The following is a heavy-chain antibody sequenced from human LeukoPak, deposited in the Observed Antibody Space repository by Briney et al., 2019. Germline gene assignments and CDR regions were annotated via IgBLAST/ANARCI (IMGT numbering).Heavy chain of an antibody. CDR1: GGSISSGGYY. V-gene: IGHV4-31*03. CDR2: IYYSGST. J-gene: IGHJ4*02. D-gene: IGHD2-15*01. Sequence: SETLSLTCTVSGGSISSGGYYWNWIRQHPGKGLEWIGYIYYSGSTYYKPSLKSRVVISEDTSKNQFSLKLSSVTAADTAVYYCASPCCSGGSCAFDYWGQGPLVTVSS. CDR3: ASPCCSGGSCAFDY.